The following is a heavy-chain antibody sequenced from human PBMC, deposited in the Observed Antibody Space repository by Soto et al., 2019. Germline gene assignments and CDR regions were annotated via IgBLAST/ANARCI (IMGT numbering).Heavy chain of an antibody. CDR3: ARSYMRYCSGGSCYSYYYYYMDV. CDR2: IYYSGST. Sequence: QVQLQESGPGLVKPSETLSLTCTVSGGSISSYYWSWIRQPPGQGLEWIGYIYYSGSTNYNPSLKSRVTISVDTSKNQSSLKLSSVTAADTAVYYCARSYMRYCSGGSCYSYYYYYMDVWGKGTTVTVSS. J-gene: IGHJ6*03. D-gene: IGHD2-15*01. CDR1: GGSISSYY. V-gene: IGHV4-59*01.